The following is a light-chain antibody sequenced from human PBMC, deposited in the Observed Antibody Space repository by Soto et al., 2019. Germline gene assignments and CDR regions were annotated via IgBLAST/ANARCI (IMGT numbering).Light chain of an antibody. CDR2: WAS. J-gene: IGKJ2*01. CDR3: QKYYTPPRT. CDR1: LTVIHTSTNKSY. V-gene: IGKV4-1*01. Sequence: DIGLTQSPDSLALALGGGATINCRSSLTVIHTSTNKSYLAWYQQKAGQPPELLLYWASARDSGVPDRFSGSGSGTNFTLTISSPQAEDVAVYYCQKYYTPPRTFGQGTKVDIK.